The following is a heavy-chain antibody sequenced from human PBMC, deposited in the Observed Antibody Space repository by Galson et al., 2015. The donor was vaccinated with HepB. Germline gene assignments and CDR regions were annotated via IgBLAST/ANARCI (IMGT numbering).Heavy chain of an antibody. Sequence: SVKVSCKASGYTFTGHFMHWVRQAPGQGLEWVGRINPNSGGTNYAQKFQDRVTMTRDTSITTAYMELNRLRSDDTDVYYCATRGYSGYDGGFDPWGQGTLVTVSS. D-gene: IGHD5-12*01. CDR2: INPNSGGT. CDR1: GYTFTGHF. J-gene: IGHJ5*02. V-gene: IGHV1-2*05. CDR3: ATRGYSGYDGGFDP.